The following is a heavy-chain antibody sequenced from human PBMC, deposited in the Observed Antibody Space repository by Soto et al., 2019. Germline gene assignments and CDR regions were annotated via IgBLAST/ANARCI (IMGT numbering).Heavy chain of an antibody. Sequence: QVQLVESGGGVVQPGRSLRLSCAASGFTFSSYGMHWVRQAPGKGLEWVAVIWYDGSNKYYADSVKGRFTISRDNSKNTLYLQMNSLRAEDTAVYYCARPGGASSSVDYGLGIWGQGTLVTVSS. CDR1: GFTFSSYG. D-gene: IGHD6-6*01. V-gene: IGHV3-33*01. CDR3: ARPGGASSSVDYGLGI. CDR2: IWYDGSNK. J-gene: IGHJ4*02.